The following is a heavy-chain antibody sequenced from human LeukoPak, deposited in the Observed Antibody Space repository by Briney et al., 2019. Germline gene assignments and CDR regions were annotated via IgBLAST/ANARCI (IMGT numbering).Heavy chain of an antibody. CDR1: NGYTTGYY. CDR3: ARHFPPHHSGSYCFDT. D-gene: IGHD3-10*01. V-gene: IGHV4-59*08. Sequence: SETLSLTCTVANGYTTGYYWSWIRQAPGRGLEWIGFIYYGGFTNYNPSLKSRVTISIDNVNNQFSLQLISVTAADTAVYFCARHFPPHHSGSYCFDTWSRGTLVTVSS. CDR2: IYYGGFT. J-gene: IGHJ4*02.